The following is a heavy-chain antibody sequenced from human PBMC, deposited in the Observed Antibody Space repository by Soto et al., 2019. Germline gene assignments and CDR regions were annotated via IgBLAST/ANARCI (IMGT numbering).Heavy chain of an antibody. CDR2: MNPYNGNT. Sequence: QVPLVQSGAEVKKPGASVKVSCRASGYTFTNYDIIWVRQAPGQGLECMGWMNPYNGNTGYAQNFQGRVTMTRNTSINTAYMVLSSLKSDDTAVYYCARGPGALGYLDYWGQGALVTVSS. J-gene: IGHJ4*02. V-gene: IGHV1-8*01. CDR1: GYTFTNYD. CDR3: ARGPGALGYLDY.